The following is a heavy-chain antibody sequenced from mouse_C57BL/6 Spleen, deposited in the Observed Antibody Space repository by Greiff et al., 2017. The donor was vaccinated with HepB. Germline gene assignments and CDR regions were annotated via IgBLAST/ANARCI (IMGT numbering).Heavy chain of an antibody. CDR2: IDPETGGT. J-gene: IGHJ4*01. CDR3: PPYSNYSYYYAMDY. CDR1: GYTFTDYE. D-gene: IGHD2-5*01. V-gene: IGHV1-15*01. Sequence: LVESGAELVRPGASVTLSCKASGYTFTDYEMHWVKQTPVHGLEWIGAIDPETGGTAYNQKFKGKAILTADKSSSTAYMELRSLTSEDSAVYYCPPYSNYSYYYAMDYWGQGTSVTVSS.